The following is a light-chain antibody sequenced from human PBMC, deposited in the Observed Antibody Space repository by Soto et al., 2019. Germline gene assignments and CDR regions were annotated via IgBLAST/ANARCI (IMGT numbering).Light chain of an antibody. CDR2: AAS. CDR3: LHDYNYPQT. CDR1: QGIRND. J-gene: IGKJ1*01. Sequence: AIQMTQSPSSLSASLGDRVTITCRASQGIRNDLGCYQQKPGKAPMLLIYAASSLKSGVPSRFSGSGSGTDFTLTISSLRPEDFATYYCLHDYNYPQTFGQGTKVDIK. V-gene: IGKV1-6*01.